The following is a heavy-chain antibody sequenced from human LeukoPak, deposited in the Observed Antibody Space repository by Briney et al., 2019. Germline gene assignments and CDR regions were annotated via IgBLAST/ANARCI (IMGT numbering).Heavy chain of an antibody. CDR3: ATTTVLVPGHNDYFEY. Sequence: GGSLRLACVASGFTFNSYWMCWVRQAPGKGLEWVANRRSDGGDTYYLGSVKGRFTISRDNARNSVYLQMNSLRADDTAVYYCATTTVLVPGHNDYFEYWGQGALVTVSS. D-gene: IGHD2-2*01. J-gene: IGHJ4*02. CDR2: RRSDGGDT. V-gene: IGHV3-7*03. CDR1: GFTFNSYW.